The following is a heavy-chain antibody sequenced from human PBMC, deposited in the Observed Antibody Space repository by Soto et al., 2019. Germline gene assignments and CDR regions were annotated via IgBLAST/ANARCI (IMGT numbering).Heavy chain of an antibody. CDR1: GFTYSTYA. Sequence: GSLRLSCTTSGFTYSTYAMSWVRQAPGKGLEWVSVISGNGGTTYYADSVKGRFTISRDNSKRTLYLRMNSLRAGDTAIFFCAKGGGGSGWSDAFDIWGQGTMVTVSS. D-gene: IGHD6-19*01. J-gene: IGHJ3*02. CDR2: ISGNGGTT. CDR3: AKGGGGSGWSDAFDI. V-gene: IGHV3-23*01.